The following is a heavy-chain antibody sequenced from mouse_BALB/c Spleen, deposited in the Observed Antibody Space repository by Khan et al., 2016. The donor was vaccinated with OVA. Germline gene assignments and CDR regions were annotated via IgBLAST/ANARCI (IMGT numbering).Heavy chain of an antibody. CDR3: ARIYGGDFDY. D-gene: IGHD1-1*01. CDR2: ISYSGNT. Sequence: SGPGLVKPSQSLSLTCTVTGYSITSDYAWNWIRQFPGNKLEWMGYISYSGNTKYNPSLKSRISITRDTSKNQFFLQLKSVTTEDTATYYCARIYGGDFDYWGQGTTLTVSS. J-gene: IGHJ2*01. CDR1: GYSITSDYA. V-gene: IGHV3-2*02.